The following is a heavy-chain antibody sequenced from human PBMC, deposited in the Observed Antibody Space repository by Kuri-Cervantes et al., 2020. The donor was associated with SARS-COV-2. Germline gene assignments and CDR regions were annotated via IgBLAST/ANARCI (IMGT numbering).Heavy chain of an antibody. V-gene: IGHV4-39*07. Sequence: SETLSLTCTVSGGSIRSGSYYWGWIRQPPGKGLEWIGSIYHSGSTYYNPSLKSRVTISVDTSKNQFSLKLSSVTAADTAVYYCARLSYYYDSSGYYGGNWFDPWGQGTLVTVSS. J-gene: IGHJ5*02. CDR3: ARLSYYYDSSGYYGGNWFDP. CDR2: IYHSGST. D-gene: IGHD3-22*01. CDR1: GGSIRSGSYY.